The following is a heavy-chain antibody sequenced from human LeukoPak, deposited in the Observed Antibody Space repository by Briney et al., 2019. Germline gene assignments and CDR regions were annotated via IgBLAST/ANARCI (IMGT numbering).Heavy chain of an antibody. J-gene: IGHJ4*02. CDR2: IRYDGTNK. CDR1: GFTFSSYA. Sequence: GGSLRLSCAASGFTFSSYAMHWVRQAPGKGLEWVSFIRYDGTNKYYADSVKGRFTFSRDNSKNTLYLQMNSLRTEDTAVYYCTKGYSYGIDYWGQGTLVAVSS. D-gene: IGHD5-18*01. CDR3: TKGYSYGIDY. V-gene: IGHV3-30*02.